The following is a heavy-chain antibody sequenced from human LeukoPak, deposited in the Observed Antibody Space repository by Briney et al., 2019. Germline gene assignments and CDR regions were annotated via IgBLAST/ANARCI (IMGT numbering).Heavy chain of an antibody. CDR1: GFTFGDYA. CDR2: IRSKAYGETT. V-gene: IGHV3-49*04. D-gene: IGHD2-21*02. Sequence: GGSLRLSCTASGFTFGDYAMSWVRQAPGKGLEWVGVIRSKAYGETTEYAASVNGGFTISRDDSKSIAYLQMNSLKTEDTAVYYCVKGRVTPDYWGQGTLVTVSS. J-gene: IGHJ4*02. CDR3: VKGRVTPDY.